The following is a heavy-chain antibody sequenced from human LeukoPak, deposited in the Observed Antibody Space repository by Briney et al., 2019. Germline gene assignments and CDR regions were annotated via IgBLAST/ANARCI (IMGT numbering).Heavy chain of an antibody. D-gene: IGHD3-10*01. V-gene: IGHV3-33*01. CDR1: GFTFSSYG. J-gene: IGHJ4*02. Sequence: GGSLRLSCAASGFTFSSYGMHWVRQAPGKGLEWVAVIWYDGSNKYYADSVKGRFTISRDNSKNTLYLQMNSLRAEDTAVYYCARGEYGSGNQGGIFDYGGQGTLGTVS. CDR2: IWYDGSNK. CDR3: ARGEYGSGNQGGIFDY.